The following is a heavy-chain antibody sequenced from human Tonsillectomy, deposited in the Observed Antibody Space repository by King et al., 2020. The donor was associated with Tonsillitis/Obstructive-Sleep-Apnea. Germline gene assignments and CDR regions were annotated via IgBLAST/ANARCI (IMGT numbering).Heavy chain of an antibody. CDR1: GGSISSGGYY. Sequence: QLQESGPGLVKPSQTLSLTCTVSGGSISSGGYYWSWIRQHPGKGLEWIGYIYYSGSTYYNPSLKSLVTISVDTSKNQFSLKLSSVTAADTAVYYCARNKEVAARPGAFDIWGQGTMVTVSS. D-gene: IGHD6-6*01. CDR2: IYYSGST. CDR3: ARNKEVAARPGAFDI. V-gene: IGHV4-31*01. J-gene: IGHJ3*02.